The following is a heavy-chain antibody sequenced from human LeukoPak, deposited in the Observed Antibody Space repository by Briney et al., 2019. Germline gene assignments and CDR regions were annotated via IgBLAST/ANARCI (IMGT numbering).Heavy chain of an antibody. CDR1: GFTFSSYA. D-gene: IGHD2-15*01. CDR2: ISYDGSNK. J-gene: IGHJ4*02. Sequence: GGSLRLSCAASGFTFSSYAMHWVRQAPGKGLEWVAVISYDGSNKYYADSVKGRFTISRDNSKNTLYLQMNSLRAEDTAVYYCAKDQVFRGVAAPFDYWGQGTLVTVSS. V-gene: IGHV3-30-3*01. CDR3: AKDQVFRGVAAPFDY.